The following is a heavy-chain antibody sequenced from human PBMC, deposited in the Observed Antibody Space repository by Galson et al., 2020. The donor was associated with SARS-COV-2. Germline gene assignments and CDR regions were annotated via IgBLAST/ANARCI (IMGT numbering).Heavy chain of an antibody. CDR1: GFTFSDYW. D-gene: IGHD2-2*01. J-gene: IGHJ4*02. CDR3: VRGSAAPGIDY. Sequence: ALHGESLKISCAASGFTFSDYWMHWVRQGPGKGPVWVSRINLAGTITDYADSVKGRFTISRDNARNTLFLQMSSLRDEDTAVYYCVRGSAAPGIDYWGQGSLVSVSS. CDR2: INLAGTIT. V-gene: IGHV3-74*01.